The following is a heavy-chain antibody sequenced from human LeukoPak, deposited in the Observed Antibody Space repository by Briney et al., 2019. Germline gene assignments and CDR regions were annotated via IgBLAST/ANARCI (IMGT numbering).Heavy chain of an antibody. CDR1: GGSISSYY. V-gene: IGHV4-59*01. CDR2: IYYCGST. D-gene: IGHD5-24*01. J-gene: IGHJ4*02. CDR3: ARDLTGDGYNDY. Sequence: PSETLSLTCTVSGGSISSYYWSWIRQPPGKGLEWIGYIYYCGSTNYNPSLKSRVTISVDTSKNQFSLKLSSVTAADTAVYYCARDLTGDGYNDYWGQGTLVTVSS.